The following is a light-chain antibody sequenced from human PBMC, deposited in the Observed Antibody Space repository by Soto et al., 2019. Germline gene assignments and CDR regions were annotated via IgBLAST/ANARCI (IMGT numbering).Light chain of an antibody. J-gene: IGLJ2*01. V-gene: IGLV2-23*01. CDR2: EGS. Sequence: QSALTQPASVSGSPEQSITIPCTGTSSDVGSYNLVSWYQQHPGKAPKLMIYEGSKRPSGVSNRFSGSKSGNTASLTSSGLQAEDAADYYCCSYAGSVVFGGGTKRTVL. CDR3: CSYAGSVV. CDR1: SSDVGSYNL.